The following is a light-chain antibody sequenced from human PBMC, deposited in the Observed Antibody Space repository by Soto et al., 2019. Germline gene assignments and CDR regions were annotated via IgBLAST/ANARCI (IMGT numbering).Light chain of an antibody. J-gene: IGKJ3*01. V-gene: IGKV3-20*01. CDR3: RNYNLS. CDR1: QSISSNF. Sequence: EVVLTQSPDTLSLSVGERASLSCRASQSISSNFLAWYQQKPGQAPRLLIYSASTRGTGVPDRFSGSGSGTHFTLPITRLEPADFAIYICRNYNLSLVPGTKAELK. CDR2: SAS.